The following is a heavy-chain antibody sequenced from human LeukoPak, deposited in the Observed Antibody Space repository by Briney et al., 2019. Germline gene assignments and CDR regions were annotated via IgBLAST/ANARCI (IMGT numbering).Heavy chain of an antibody. CDR3: ARVGPYHLLKRDYYYAMDV. CDR2: ISVYNGNT. J-gene: IGHJ6*02. CDR1: GYTFISYG. D-gene: IGHD2-21*01. Sequence: ASVKVSCKASGYTFISYGISWVRQAPGQGLEWMGWISVYNGNTNYEQNFQGRVTMTTDTSTSTAYMEVRSLRSDDTAVYYCARVGPYHLLKRDYYYAMDVWGQGTTVTVSS. V-gene: IGHV1-18*01.